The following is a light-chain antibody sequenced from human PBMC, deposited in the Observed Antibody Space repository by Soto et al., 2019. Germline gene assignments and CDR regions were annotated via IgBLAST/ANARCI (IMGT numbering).Light chain of an antibody. CDR3: CSYTSSSTPWV. CDR1: SSDVGGYNY. Sequence: QSVLTQPASVSGSPGQSITTSCPGTSSDVGGYNYVSWYQQHPGKAPKPMIYDVSDRPSGVSNRFSAPKSGNTASLTISGLQAEDEADYYCCSYTSSSTPWVFGTGTKVTVL. V-gene: IGLV2-14*03. J-gene: IGLJ1*01. CDR2: DVS.